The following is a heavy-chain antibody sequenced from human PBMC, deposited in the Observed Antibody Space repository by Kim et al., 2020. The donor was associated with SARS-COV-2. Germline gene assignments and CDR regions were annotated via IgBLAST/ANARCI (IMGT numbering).Heavy chain of an antibody. V-gene: IGHV6-1*01. D-gene: IGHD6-13*01. Sequence: SQTLSLTCAISGDSVSSNSAAWNWIRQSPSRGLEWLGRTYYRSKWYNDYAVSVKSRITINPDTSKNQFSLQLNSVTPEDTAVYYCARVYSSSWPDYYYYGMDVWGQRTTVTVSS. CDR3: ARVYSSSWPDYYYYGMDV. CDR2: TYYRSKWYN. CDR1: GDSVSSNSAA. J-gene: IGHJ6*02.